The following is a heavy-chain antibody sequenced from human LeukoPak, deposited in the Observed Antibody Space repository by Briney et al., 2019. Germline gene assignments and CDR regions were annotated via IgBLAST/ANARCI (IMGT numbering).Heavy chain of an antibody. V-gene: IGHV1-2*06. D-gene: IGHD1-14*01. Sequence: ASVKVSCKASGYSLTCYYIHWVRQAPGQGFEWMGRINPNRGDTNYVQKFQGRVTLTKVTSISTAFMELYSLGSDDTAVYYCARDLPSGNHQRFYFDYWGRGTLITVSS. J-gene: IGHJ4*02. CDR2: INPNRGDT. CDR3: ARDLPSGNHQRFYFDY. CDR1: GYSLTCYY.